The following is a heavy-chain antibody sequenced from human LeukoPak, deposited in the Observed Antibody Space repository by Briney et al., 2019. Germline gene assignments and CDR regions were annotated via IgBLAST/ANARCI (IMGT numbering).Heavy chain of an antibody. V-gene: IGHV3-7*03. J-gene: IGHJ4*02. CDR1: GFTFRTYW. Sequence: GGSLRLSCAAFGFTFRTYWMSWVRQPPGKGLEWVANIKHDGSEKYYVDSVKGRFTISRDNAKNSLYLQMNSLRAEDTAVYYCSRDPDYGGDWGQGTLVTVS. CDR2: IKHDGSEK. CDR3: SRDPDYGGD. D-gene: IGHD4-23*01.